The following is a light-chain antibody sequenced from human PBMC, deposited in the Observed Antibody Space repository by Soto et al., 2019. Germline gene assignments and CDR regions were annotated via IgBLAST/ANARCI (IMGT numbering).Light chain of an antibody. CDR3: QQSFSTPIT. CDR1: QNINTH. V-gene: IGKV1-39*01. Sequence: DIQMTQSPSPLSASVGDRVTITCRASQNINTHLNWYQQTLGKAPKLLITAASTLRSGFPSRFSGSGSGTDFTLTIRSLQPEDFATYSCQQSFSTPITFGHGTRLDI. CDR2: AAS. J-gene: IGKJ5*01.